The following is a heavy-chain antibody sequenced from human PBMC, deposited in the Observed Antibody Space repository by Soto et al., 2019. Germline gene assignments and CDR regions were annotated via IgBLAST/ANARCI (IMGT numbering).Heavy chain of an antibody. CDR1: GGSTSSGGYH. CDR3: ARARDYGDYQRVYYYFDY. V-gene: IGHV4-31*03. CDR2: IYYSGST. D-gene: IGHD4-17*01. J-gene: IGHJ4*02. Sequence: SETLSLTCTVSGGSTSSGGYHWSWIRQHPGKGLEWIGYIYYSGSTYYNPSLKSRVTISVDTSKNQFSLKLSSVTAADTAVYYCARARDYGDYQRVYYYFDYWGQGTLVA.